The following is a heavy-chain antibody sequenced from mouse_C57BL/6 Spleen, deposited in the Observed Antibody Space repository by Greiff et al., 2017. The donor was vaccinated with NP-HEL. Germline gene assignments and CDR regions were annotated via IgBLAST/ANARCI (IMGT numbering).Heavy chain of an antibody. Sequence: VQLQQPGAELVKPGASVKMSCKASGYTFTSYWITWVKQRPGQGLEWIGDIYPGSGSTNYNEKFKSKATLTVDTSSSTAYMQLISLTSEDSAVYYCAREGYGSSLDYWGQGTTLTVSS. V-gene: IGHV1-55*01. D-gene: IGHD1-1*01. J-gene: IGHJ2*01. CDR1: GYTFTSYW. CDR3: AREGYGSSLDY. CDR2: IYPGSGST.